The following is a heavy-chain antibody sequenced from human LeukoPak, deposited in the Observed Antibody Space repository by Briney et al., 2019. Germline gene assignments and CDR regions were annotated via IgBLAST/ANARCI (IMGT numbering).Heavy chain of an antibody. Sequence: PSETLSLTCTVSGGSISSYYWSWIRQPPGKGLEWIGYIYYSGSTNYNPSLKSRVTISVDTSKNQFSQKLSSVTAAGTAVYYCARVGYYDSSGYYFEHWGQGTLVTVSS. D-gene: IGHD3-22*01. CDR3: ARVGYYDSSGYYFEH. CDR1: GGSISSYY. V-gene: IGHV4-59*01. CDR2: IYYSGST. J-gene: IGHJ1*01.